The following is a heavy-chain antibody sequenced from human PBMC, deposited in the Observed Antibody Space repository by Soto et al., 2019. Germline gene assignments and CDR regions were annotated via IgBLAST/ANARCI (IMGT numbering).Heavy chain of an antibody. CDR1: GGSISSSSYY. V-gene: IGHV4-39*01. CDR2: IYYSGST. J-gene: IGHJ4*02. D-gene: IGHD1-26*01. CDR3: ARQGAGFVDY. Sequence: PSETLSLTCTVSGGSISSSSYYWGWIRQPPGKGLEWIGSIYYSGSTYYNPSLKSRVTISVDTSKNQFSLKLSSVTAADTAVYYCARQGAGFVDYWGQGHRVTVSS.